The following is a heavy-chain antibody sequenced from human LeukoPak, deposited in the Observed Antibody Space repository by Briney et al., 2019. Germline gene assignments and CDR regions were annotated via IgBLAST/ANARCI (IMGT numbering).Heavy chain of an antibody. CDR1: GYTFTGYY. CDR2: INPNSGGT. Sequence: GASVKVSCKASGYTFTGYYMHWVRQAPGQGLEWMGWINPNSGGTDYAQKFRGRVTMTRDTSISTAYMELSRLRSDDTAVYYCARDKGDYYGSGSYPDYWGQGTLVTVSS. J-gene: IGHJ4*02. V-gene: IGHV1-2*02. CDR3: ARDKGDYYGSGSYPDY. D-gene: IGHD3-10*01.